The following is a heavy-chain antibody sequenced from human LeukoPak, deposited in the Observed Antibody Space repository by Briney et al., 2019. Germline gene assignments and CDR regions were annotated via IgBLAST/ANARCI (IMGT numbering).Heavy chain of an antibody. V-gene: IGHV3-49*03. CDR3: AREGALTVTKDAFDI. CDR2: IRSKTYGGTT. J-gene: IGHJ3*02. D-gene: IGHD4-17*01. CDR1: GFTFGDYA. Sequence: GGSLRLSCTTSGFTFGDYAMSWFRQAPGKGLEWVGFIRSKTYGGTTDYAASMEGRFSISRDDSKGIVYLQMNSLRAEDTAVYYCAREGALTVTKDAFDIWGQGTMVTVSS.